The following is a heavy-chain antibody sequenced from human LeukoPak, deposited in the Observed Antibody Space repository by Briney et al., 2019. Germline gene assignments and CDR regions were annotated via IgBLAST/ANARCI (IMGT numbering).Heavy chain of an antibody. D-gene: IGHD5-24*01. J-gene: IGHJ5*02. CDR1: GYTFTSNY. V-gene: IGHV1-46*01. Sequence: ASVKVPCKASGYTFTSNYMHWVRQAPGQGLEWMGVINPTGGSTSYAHKFQGRITLTRDMSTSTDYLELSSLRSDDTAVYYCARDISVRDAAWWFNPWGQGTLVTVSS. CDR2: INPTGGST. CDR3: ARDISVRDAAWWFNP.